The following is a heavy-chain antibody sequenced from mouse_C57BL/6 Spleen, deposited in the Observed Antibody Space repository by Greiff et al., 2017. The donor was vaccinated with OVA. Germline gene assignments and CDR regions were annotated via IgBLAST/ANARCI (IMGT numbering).Heavy chain of an antibody. CDR1: GFTFSSYA. J-gene: IGHJ3*01. CDR2: ISHGGSYT. CDR3: ARDRESWFAY. V-gene: IGHV5-4*01. Sequence: EVHLVESGGGLVKPGGSLKLSCAASGFTFSSYAMSWVRQTPEKRLEWVATISHGGSYTFYPDNVKGRFTISRDNAKNKLYLQMSQLKAEDSAMYYCARDRESWFAYWGKGTLVTVSA.